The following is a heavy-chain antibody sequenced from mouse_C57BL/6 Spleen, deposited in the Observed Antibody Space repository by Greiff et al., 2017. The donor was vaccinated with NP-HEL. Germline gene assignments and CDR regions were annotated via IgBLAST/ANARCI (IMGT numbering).Heavy chain of an antibody. D-gene: IGHD2-3*01. CDR2: ISSGSSTI. CDR1: GFTFSDYG. CDR3: ARDGWLGYAMDD. Sequence: EVHLVESGGGLVKPGGSLKLSCAASGFTFSDYGMHWVRQAPEKGLEWVAYISSGSSTIYYADTVKGRFPISRDNAKNTLFLQMTSLRSEDTAMYYGARDGWLGYAMDDWGQGTSVTVSS. V-gene: IGHV5-17*01. J-gene: IGHJ4*01.